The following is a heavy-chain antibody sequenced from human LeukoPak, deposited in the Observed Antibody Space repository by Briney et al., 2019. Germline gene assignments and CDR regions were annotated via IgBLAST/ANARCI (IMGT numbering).Heavy chain of an antibody. D-gene: IGHD1-26*01. CDR1: GFTFSDYW. CDR2: INTDGSLP. V-gene: IGHV3-74*01. Sequence: GGSLRLSCAASGFTFSDYWMHWVRQAPGKELVWVSRINTDGSLPSHAHAVNDRISIYRDTPEHTVVVQMNSLRAEDTAVYDCAREARVGGALQDWGQEILVSVSS. CDR3: AREARVGGALQD. J-gene: IGHJ4*02.